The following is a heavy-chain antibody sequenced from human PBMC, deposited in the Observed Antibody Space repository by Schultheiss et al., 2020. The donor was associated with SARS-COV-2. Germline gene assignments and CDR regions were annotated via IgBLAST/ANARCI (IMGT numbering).Heavy chain of an antibody. CDR2: IKSKTDGGTT. CDR1: GFTFSNAW. J-gene: IGHJ3*02. CDR3: TTDRSYYDFWSGYLRSDAFDI. Sequence: GGSLRLSCAASGFTFSNAWMSWVRQAPGKGLEWVGRIKSKTDGGTTDYAAPVKGRFTISRDDSKNTLYLQMNSLKTEDTAVYYCTTDRSYYDFWSGYLRSDAFDIWDQGTMVTGSS. V-gene: IGHV3-15*01. D-gene: IGHD3-3*01.